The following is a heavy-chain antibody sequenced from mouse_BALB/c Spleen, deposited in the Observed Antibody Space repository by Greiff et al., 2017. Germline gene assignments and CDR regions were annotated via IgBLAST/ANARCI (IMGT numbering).Heavy chain of an antibody. CDR1: GFNIKDTY. Sequence: VQLQQSGAELVKPGASVKLSCTASGFNIKDTYMHWVKQRPEQGLEWIGRIDPANGNTKYDPKFQGKATITADTSSNTAYLQLSILTSEDTAVYYCAPDGFYAMDYWGQGTSVTVSS. CDR2: IDPANGNT. V-gene: IGHV14-3*02. D-gene: IGHD2-3*01. J-gene: IGHJ4*01. CDR3: APDGFYAMDY.